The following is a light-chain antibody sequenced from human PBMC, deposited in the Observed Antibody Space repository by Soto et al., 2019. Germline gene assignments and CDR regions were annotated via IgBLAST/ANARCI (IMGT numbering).Light chain of an antibody. Sequence: EIVQTQAPGTLSVSPLDRVRISCMASQSISINLAWYQHKPGQAPRLLIHGASTRATGVPARISGSGSGTEFTLTISSLQSEDFAVDYCQQFRNCPWTFGQGPEVDI. J-gene: IGKJ1*01. V-gene: IGKV3D-15*01. CDR3: QQFRNCPWT. CDR1: QSISIN. CDR2: GAS.